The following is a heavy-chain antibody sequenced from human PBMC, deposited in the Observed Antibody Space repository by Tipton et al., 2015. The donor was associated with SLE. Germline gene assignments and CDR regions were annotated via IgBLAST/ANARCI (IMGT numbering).Heavy chain of an antibody. CDR2: ISSDGRTP. Sequence: SLRLSCAASGFAFSNFWMNWVRQVPGKGLVWVSRISSDGRTPSYADSVKGRLTISRDNAKNTVYLQMSSLRVEDTAVYYCARDGCATKSCPDDAFDIWGLGTMVTVSS. CDR1: GFAFSNFW. J-gene: IGHJ3*02. V-gene: IGHV3-74*01. D-gene: IGHD1-1*01. CDR3: ARDGCATKSCPDDAFDI.